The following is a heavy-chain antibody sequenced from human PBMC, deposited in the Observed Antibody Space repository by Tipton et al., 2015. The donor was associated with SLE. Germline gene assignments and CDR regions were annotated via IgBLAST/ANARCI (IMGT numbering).Heavy chain of an antibody. V-gene: IGHV4-59*07. CDR3: ARSDSAIAVAGQAFDI. D-gene: IGHD6-19*01. CDR1: GGSISSYY. J-gene: IGHJ3*02. Sequence: TLSLTCTVSGGSISSYYWSWIRQPPGKGLEWIGYIYYSGSTNYNPSLTSRVTISADTSKNQFSLKLSSVTAADTAVYYCARSDSAIAVAGQAFDIWGQGTMVTVSS. CDR2: IYYSGST.